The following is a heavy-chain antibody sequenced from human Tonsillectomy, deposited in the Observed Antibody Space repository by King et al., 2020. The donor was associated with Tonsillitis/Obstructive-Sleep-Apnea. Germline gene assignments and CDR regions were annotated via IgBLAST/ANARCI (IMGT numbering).Heavy chain of an antibody. D-gene: IGHD3-22*01. CDR1: GYTFTTYG. CDR3: ARDSRSHYYDTSGYYTFEY. V-gene: IGHV1-18*01. CDR2: ISAYNGDT. Sequence: VQLVESGAEVKKPGASVKVSCKASGYTFTTYGISWVRQAPGQGLEWMGWISAYNGDTNYAQKLQDRVTMTTDTSTRTAYMEVRRLRSDDTAVYYCARDSRSHYYDTSGYYTFEYWGQGTLVTVSS. J-gene: IGHJ4*02.